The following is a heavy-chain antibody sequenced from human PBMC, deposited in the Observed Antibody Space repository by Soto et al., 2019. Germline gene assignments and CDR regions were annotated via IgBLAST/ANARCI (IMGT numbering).Heavy chain of an antibody. Sequence: PGGSLRLSCAASGFTFSNAWMSWVRQAPGKGLEWVGRIKSKTDGGTTDYAAPVKGRFTISRDDSKNTLYLQMNSLKTEDTAVYYCTTDSGYYDSSGYYYGYYGMDVWGQGTTVTVSS. CDR3: TTDSGYYDSSGYYYGYYGMDV. CDR1: GFTFSNAW. J-gene: IGHJ6*02. D-gene: IGHD3-22*01. CDR2: IKSKTDGGTT. V-gene: IGHV3-15*01.